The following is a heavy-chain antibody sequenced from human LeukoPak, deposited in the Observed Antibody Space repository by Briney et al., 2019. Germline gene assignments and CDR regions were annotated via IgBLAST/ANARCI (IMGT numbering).Heavy chain of an antibody. D-gene: IGHD3-3*01. CDR3: ARDSRSEYDFWSGYGAFDI. CDR2: IYYSGST. J-gene: IGHJ3*02. V-gene: IGHV4-30-4*08. CDR1: GGSISSGGYY. Sequence: SQTLSLTCTVSGGSISSGGYYWSWIRQHPGKGLEWIGYIYYSGSTYYNPSLKSRVTISVDTSKNQFSLKLSSVAAADTAVYYCARDSRSEYDFWSGYGAFDIWGQGTMVTVSS.